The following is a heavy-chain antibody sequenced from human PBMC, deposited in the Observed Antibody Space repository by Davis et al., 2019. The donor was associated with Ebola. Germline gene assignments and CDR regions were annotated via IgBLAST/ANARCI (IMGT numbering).Heavy chain of an antibody. CDR1: GGSFSGYY. CDR2: INHSGST. V-gene: IGHV4-34*01. Sequence: MPGGSLRLSCAVYGGSFSGYYWSWIRQPPGKGLEWIGEINHSGSTNYNPSLKSRFTISVDTSKNQFSLKLSSVTAADTAVYYCARVWNYVCFDYWGQGTLVTVSS. D-gene: IGHD1-7*01. CDR3: ARVWNYVCFDY. J-gene: IGHJ4*02.